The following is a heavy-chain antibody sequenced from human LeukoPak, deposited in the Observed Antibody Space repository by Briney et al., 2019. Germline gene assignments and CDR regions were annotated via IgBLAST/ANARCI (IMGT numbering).Heavy chain of an antibody. CDR3: ARGGNYYPAHDYYYQYMDV. CDR1: GGSMSDYY. V-gene: IGHV4-4*07. D-gene: IGHD4-23*01. Sequence: SETLSLTCTVSGGSMSDYYWSWIRQPAGEGLEWIGRIYTNGGTNYISSLKSRVTISIDTSKNQFSLNLRSVTAADTAVYFCARGGNYYPAHDYYYQYMDVWGKGTTVTVSS. CDR2: IYTNGGT. J-gene: IGHJ6*03.